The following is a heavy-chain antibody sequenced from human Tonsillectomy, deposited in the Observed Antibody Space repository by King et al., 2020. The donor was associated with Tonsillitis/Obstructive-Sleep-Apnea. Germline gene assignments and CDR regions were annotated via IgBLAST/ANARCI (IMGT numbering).Heavy chain of an antibody. V-gene: IGHV1-46*01. J-gene: IGHJ4*02. D-gene: IGHD2-8*02. CDR1: GYTFTSYY. CDR2: INPSGGST. CDR3: ARDGGVATRPLDY. Sequence: QLVQSGAEVKKPGASVKVSCKASGYTFTSYYIHWVRQAPGQGLEWMGIINPSGGSTSYAQKFQGRVTMTRDTSTSTAYMELSSLRSEETAVYYFARDGGVATRPLDYWGQGTLVTVSS.